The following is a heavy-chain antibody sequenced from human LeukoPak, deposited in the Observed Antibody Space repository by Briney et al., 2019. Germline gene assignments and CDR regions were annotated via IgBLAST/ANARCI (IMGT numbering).Heavy chain of an antibody. D-gene: IGHD3-22*01. CDR1: GFIFSGYW. V-gene: IGHV3-74*01. J-gene: IGHJ3*02. Sequence: QPGGSLRLSCAGSGFIFSGYWMHWVRQAPGKGLVWVSRIKTDGSTTYYADSVKGRFTVSRDNAKNTLYLQMNSLRAEDTAVYYCAKDQSLEYYYDSSGYHGAFDIWGQGTMVTVSS. CDR2: IKTDGSTT. CDR3: AKDQSLEYYYDSSGYHGAFDI.